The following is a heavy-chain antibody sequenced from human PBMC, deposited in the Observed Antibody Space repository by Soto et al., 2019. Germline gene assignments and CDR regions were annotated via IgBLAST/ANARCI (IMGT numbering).Heavy chain of an antibody. CDR1: GGSISSGDYY. D-gene: IGHD3-22*01. V-gene: IGHV4-30-4*01. J-gene: IGHJ5*02. CDR3: ARAIYYYDSSGLSPWFDP. Sequence: SSETLSLTCTVSGGSISSGDYYWSWIRQPPGKGMEWIGYIYYSGSTYYNPSLKSRVTISVDTSKNQFSLKLSSVTAADTAVYYCARAIYYYDSSGLSPWFDPWGQGTLVTVSS. CDR2: IYYSGST.